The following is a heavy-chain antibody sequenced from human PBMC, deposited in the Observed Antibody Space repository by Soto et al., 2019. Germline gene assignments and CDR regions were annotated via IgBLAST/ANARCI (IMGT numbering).Heavy chain of an antibody. Sequence: SETLSLTCAVYCGSFSGYCWSWIRQPPGKGLEWIGEINHSGSTNYNPSLKGRVTISVDTSKNQFSLKLSSVTAADTAVYYCARGRSSSSWYLRVFDYWGQGTLVNVSS. D-gene: IGHD6-13*01. V-gene: IGHV4-34*01. CDR3: ARGRSSSSWYLRVFDY. CDR1: CGSFSGYC. CDR2: INHSGST. J-gene: IGHJ4*02.